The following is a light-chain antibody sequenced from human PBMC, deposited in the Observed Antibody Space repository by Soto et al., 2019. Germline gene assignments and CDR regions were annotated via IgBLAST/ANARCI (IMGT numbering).Light chain of an antibody. CDR1: SSDIGAYDY. CDR2: EVS. Sequence: QSALAQPASVSGSPGQSIAISCTGASSDIGAYDYVSWYQQFPDKPPKLIIYEVSHRLSGVSDRFSGSKSVNTATLTISRLQAEDEADYYCSSYTSSSTRVFGTGTKVTVL. J-gene: IGLJ1*01. CDR3: SSYTSSSTRV. V-gene: IGLV2-14*03.